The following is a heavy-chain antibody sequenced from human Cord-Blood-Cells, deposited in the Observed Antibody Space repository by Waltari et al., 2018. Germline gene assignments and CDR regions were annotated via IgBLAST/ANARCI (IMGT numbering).Heavy chain of an antibody. CDR2: SWYDGRNK. D-gene: IGHD1-20*01. Sequence: QVQLVESGGGVVQPGRSLRLSCAASGFTFSSFGMHWVRQAPGKGLGWVSVSWYDGRNKYYADSVKGRVTISSDNSKNTLYLQMNSLRAEDTAVYYCARAGMEYNWNLDYWGQGTLVTVSS. CDR3: ARAGMEYNWNLDY. CDR1: GFTFSSFG. V-gene: IGHV3-33*01. J-gene: IGHJ4*02.